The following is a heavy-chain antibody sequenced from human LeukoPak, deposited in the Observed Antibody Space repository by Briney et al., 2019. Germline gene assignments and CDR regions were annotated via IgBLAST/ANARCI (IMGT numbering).Heavy chain of an antibody. D-gene: IGHD4-11*01. Sequence: SETLSLTCAVYGGSFSGYYWSWIRQPPGKGLEWIGEINHSGSTNYNPSLKSRVTISVDTSKNQFSLKLSSVTAADTAVYYCARDNPTSNYGVGTWGWFDPWGQGTLVTVPS. CDR3: ARDNPTSNYGVGTWGWFDP. CDR2: INHSGST. J-gene: IGHJ5*02. V-gene: IGHV4-34*01. CDR1: GGSFSGYY.